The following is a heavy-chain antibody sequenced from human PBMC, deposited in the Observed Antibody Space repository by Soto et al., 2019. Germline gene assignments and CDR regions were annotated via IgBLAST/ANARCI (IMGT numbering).Heavy chain of an antibody. Sequence: GGSLRLSCAASGFTFSGYAMHWVRQPPGKGLEWVAVTSWDGNNKYYADSVKGRFTISRDNSKNTLYLQMNSLRAEDMAVYYCAKVVGPAAMVNYHYGMDGWGPGTTVNLSS. V-gene: IGHV3-30*04. CDR2: TSWDGNNK. D-gene: IGHD2-2*01. CDR1: GFTFSGYA. CDR3: AKVVGPAAMVNYHYGMDG. J-gene: IGHJ6*02.